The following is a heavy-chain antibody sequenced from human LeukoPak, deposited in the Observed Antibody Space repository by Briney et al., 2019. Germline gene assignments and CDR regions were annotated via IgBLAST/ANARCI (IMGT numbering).Heavy chain of an antibody. CDR2: ISSSSSYI. V-gene: IGHV3-21*01. D-gene: IGHD3-22*01. CDR1: GFTFSSYS. Sequence: GGSLRLSCAASGFTFSSYSMNWVRQAPGKGLEWVSSISSSSSYIYYADSVKGRFTISRDNAKNSLYLQMNSLRAEDTAVYYCARDTLGAQYDTARYWGQGTLVTVSS. CDR3: ARDTLGAQYDTARY. J-gene: IGHJ4*02.